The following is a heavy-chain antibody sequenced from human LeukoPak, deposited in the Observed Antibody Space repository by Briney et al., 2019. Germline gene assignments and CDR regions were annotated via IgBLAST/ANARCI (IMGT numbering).Heavy chain of an antibody. V-gene: IGHV4-61*02. CDR1: GGSISSGSYY. J-gene: IGHJ6*03. Sequence: SQTLSLTCTVSGGSISSGSYYWSWIRQPAGKGLEWIGRIYTSGSTNYNPSLKSRVTISVDTSKNQLSLKLSSVTAADTAVYYCARDTANYYDSSGYYPNYYYYYMDVWGKGTTVTVSS. CDR3: ARDTANYYDSSGYYPNYYYYYMDV. D-gene: IGHD3-22*01. CDR2: IYTSGST.